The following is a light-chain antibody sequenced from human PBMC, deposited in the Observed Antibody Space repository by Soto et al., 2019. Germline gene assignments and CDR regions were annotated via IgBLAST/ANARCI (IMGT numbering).Light chain of an antibody. CDR2: ENN. CDR1: SSNIGNNY. J-gene: IGLJ2*01. V-gene: IGLV1-51*01. Sequence: QSVLTQPPSVSAAPGQKVTISCSGSSSNIGNNYVSWYQHLPGTAPKLLIYENNKRPSGIPERFSGSKSGTSATLGITGLQTGDEADYYCGTWDTRLTVGVFGGGTKLTVL. CDR3: GTWDTRLTVGV.